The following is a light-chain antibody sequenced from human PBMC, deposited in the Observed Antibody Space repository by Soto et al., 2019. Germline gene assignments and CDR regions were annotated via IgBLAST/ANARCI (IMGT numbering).Light chain of an antibody. CDR3: CSYAGSYTFGYV. V-gene: IGLV2-11*01. J-gene: IGLJ1*01. Sequence: QSVLTQPASVSGSPGQSLTISCTGTSSDVGGYNYVSWYQQHPGKAPKLMIYDVSKRPSGVPDRFSGSKSGNTASLTISGLQAEDEADYYCCSYAGSYTFGYVFGTGSKVTVL. CDR1: SSDVGGYNY. CDR2: DVS.